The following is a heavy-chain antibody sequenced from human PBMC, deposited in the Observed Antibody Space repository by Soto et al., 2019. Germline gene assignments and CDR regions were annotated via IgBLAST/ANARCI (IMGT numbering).Heavy chain of an antibody. V-gene: IGHV1-2*04. CDR2: INPNSGGT. D-gene: IGHD2-2*01. Sequence: ASVKVSCKASGYTFTGYYMHWVRQAPGQGLEWMGWINPNSGGTNYAQKFQGWVTMTRDTSISTAYMELSRLRSDDTAVYYCARASGNCSSTSCYLMDANWFDPWGQGTLVTVSS. CDR1: GYTFTGYY. J-gene: IGHJ5*02. CDR3: ARASGNCSSTSCYLMDANWFDP.